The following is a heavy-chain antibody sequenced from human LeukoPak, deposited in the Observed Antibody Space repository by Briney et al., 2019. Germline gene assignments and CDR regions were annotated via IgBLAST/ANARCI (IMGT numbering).Heavy chain of an antibody. V-gene: IGHV3-74*01. D-gene: IGHD1-26*01. CDR3: TRSPSLGGSYLGFDY. J-gene: IGHJ4*02. Sequence: PGASLRLSCVASGFTFSKYAMTWVRQAPGKGLVWVSRLSPDGSSSIYADSVKGRFTVSRDNAKNTLYLQMNSLRADDTAVYYCTRSPSLGGSYLGFDYWGQGTLLTVSS. CDR1: GFTFSKYA. CDR2: LSPDGSSS.